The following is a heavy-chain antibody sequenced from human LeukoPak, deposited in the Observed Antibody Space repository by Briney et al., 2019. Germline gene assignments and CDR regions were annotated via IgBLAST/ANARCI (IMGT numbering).Heavy chain of an antibody. D-gene: IGHD6-13*01. J-gene: IGHJ4*02. CDR1: GYSFTSYW. Sequence: GESLKISCKGSGYSFTSYWIGWGRQMPGKGLEWMGIIYPGDSDTRYSPSFQGQVTISADKSISTAYLQWSSLKASDAAMYYCARINSSSWYLPQYFDYWGQGTLVTVSS. CDR3: ARINSSSWYLPQYFDY. V-gene: IGHV5-51*01. CDR2: IYPGDSDT.